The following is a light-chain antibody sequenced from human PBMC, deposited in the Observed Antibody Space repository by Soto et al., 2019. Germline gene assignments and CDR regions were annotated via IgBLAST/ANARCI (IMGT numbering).Light chain of an antibody. CDR1: QSISNW. CDR2: HAS. Sequence: DIQMTQSPSTLPASVGDRVTITCRASQSISNWLAWYQQKPGTAPKVLIYHASNLQSGVPSRFSASGSGTEFILTISSLQPDDFATYYCQLYNTYSGTFGQGTKVDNK. CDR3: QLYNTYSGT. J-gene: IGKJ1*01. V-gene: IGKV1-5*01.